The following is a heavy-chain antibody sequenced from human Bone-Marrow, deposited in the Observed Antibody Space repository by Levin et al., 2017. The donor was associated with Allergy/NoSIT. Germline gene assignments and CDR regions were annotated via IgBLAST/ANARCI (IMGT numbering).Heavy chain of an antibody. V-gene: IGHV3-23*01. CDR1: GFIFSSYA. CDR3: AKEWYEMSAVEY. D-gene: IGHD2-15*01. Sequence: PGGSLRLSCAASGFIFSSYAMNWVRQAPGKGLEWVTSVRAGGENTFYGDPVKGRFIISRDNSKNTLYLQINSLRAEDTVIYYCAKEWYEMSAVEYWGEGCVVGVSS. CDR2: VRAGGENT. J-gene: IGHJ4*02.